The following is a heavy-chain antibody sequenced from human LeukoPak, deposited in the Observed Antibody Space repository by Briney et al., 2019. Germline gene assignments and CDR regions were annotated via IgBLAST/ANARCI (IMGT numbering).Heavy chain of an antibody. Sequence: PSGSLRLSCVASGFSFGSYWMAWVRQAPGQGLEWVANMKHDGIEKSHVDSVKGRFTISRDNTKNSLYLHMSSLRVEDTAVYYCAREGREGYNYPALDFWGQGILVTVSS. J-gene: IGHJ4*02. CDR3: AREGREGYNYPALDF. CDR2: MKHDGIEK. D-gene: IGHD5-24*01. CDR1: GFSFGSYW. V-gene: IGHV3-7*05.